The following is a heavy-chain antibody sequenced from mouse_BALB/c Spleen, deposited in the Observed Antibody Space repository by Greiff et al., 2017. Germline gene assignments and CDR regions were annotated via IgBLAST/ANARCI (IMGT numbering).Heavy chain of an antibody. CDR2: ISYSGST. CDR1: GDSITSGY. J-gene: IGHJ2*01. D-gene: IGHD1-1*01. Sequence: EVKLQESGPSLVKPSQTLSLTCSVTGDSITSGYWNWIRKFPGNKLEYMGYISYSGSTYYNPSLKSRISITRDTSKNQYYLQLNSVTTEDTATYYCARYDYGGHYFDYWGQGTTLTVSS. CDR3: ARYDYGGHYFDY. V-gene: IGHV3-8*02.